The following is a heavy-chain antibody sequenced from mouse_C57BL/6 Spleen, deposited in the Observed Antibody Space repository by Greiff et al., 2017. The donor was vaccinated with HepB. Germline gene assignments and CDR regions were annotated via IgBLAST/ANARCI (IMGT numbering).Heavy chain of an antibody. V-gene: IGHV5-17*01. D-gene: IGHD2-2*01. CDR1: GFTFSDYG. J-gene: IGHJ4*01. Sequence: EVKLMESGGGLVKPGGSLKLSCAASGFTFSDYGMHWVRQAPEKGLEWVAYISSGSSTIYYADTVKGRFTISRDNAKNTLFLQMTSLRSEDTAMYYCARWLPNAMDYWGQGTSVTVSS. CDR2: ISSGSSTI. CDR3: ARWLPNAMDY.